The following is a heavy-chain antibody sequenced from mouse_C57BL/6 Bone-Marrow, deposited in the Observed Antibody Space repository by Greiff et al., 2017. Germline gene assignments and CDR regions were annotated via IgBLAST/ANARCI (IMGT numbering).Heavy chain of an antibody. V-gene: IGHV3-8*01. Sequence: EVQRVESGPGLAKPSQTLSLTCSVTGYSITSDYWNWIRKFPGNKLEYMGYISYSGSTYYNPSLKRRISITRDKSKNQYYLQLNSVTTEDTATYYCASGGSSYWYFDVWGTGTTVTVSS. CDR1: GYSITSDY. CDR3: ASGGSSYWYFDV. CDR2: ISYSGST. J-gene: IGHJ1*03. D-gene: IGHD1-1*02.